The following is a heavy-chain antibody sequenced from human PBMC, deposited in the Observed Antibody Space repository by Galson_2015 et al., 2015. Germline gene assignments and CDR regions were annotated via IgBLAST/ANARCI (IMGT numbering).Heavy chain of an antibody. J-gene: IGHJ4*02. D-gene: IGHD6-6*01. Sequence: SLRLSCAASGFTFSSYAMHWVGQAPGKGLEWVAVISYDGSNKFYADSVKGRFTISRDNSKNTLYLQMNSLRPEDTAVYYCARVGGDIAARTWGYFDYWGQGTLVTVSS. V-gene: IGHV3-30-3*01. CDR2: ISYDGSNK. CDR1: GFTFSSYA. CDR3: ARVGGDIAARTWGYFDY.